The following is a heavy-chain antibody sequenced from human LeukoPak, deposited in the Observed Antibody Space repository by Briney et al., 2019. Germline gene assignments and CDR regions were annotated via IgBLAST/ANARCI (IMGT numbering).Heavy chain of an antibody. V-gene: IGHV4-34*01. J-gene: IGHJ4*02. CDR1: GGSFSGYY. Sequence: SETLSLTCAVYGGSFSGYYWSWIRQPPGKGLEWIGEINHSGSTNYNPSLKSRVTISVDTSKNQFSLKLSSVTAADTAVYYCASFRDDYVWGSYNYWGQGTLVTVSS. D-gene: IGHD3-16*01. CDR3: ASFRDDYVWGSYNY. CDR2: INHSGST.